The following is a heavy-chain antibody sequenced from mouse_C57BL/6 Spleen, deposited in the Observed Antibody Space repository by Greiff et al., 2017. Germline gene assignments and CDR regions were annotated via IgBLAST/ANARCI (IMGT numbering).Heavy chain of an antibody. V-gene: IGHV1-69*01. Sequence: VQLQQPGAELVMPGASVKLSCKASGYTFTSYWMHWVKQRPGQGLEWIGEIDPSDSYTNYNQKFKGKSTLTVDKSSSTAYMQLSSLTSAYSAVYYCATIFDYWGQGTTLTVSS. J-gene: IGHJ2*01. CDR2: IDPSDSYT. CDR3: ATIFDY. CDR1: GYTFTSYW.